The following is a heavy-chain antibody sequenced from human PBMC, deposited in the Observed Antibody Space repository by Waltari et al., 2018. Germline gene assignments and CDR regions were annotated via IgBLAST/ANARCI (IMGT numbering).Heavy chain of an antibody. CDR3: ARRVGSSPYFDY. CDR2: IYYSGST. CDR1: GGSISSRSYY. D-gene: IGHD1-26*01. J-gene: IGHJ4*02. V-gene: IGHV4-39*07. Sequence: QLQLQESGPGLVKPSETLSLTCTVSGGSISSRSYYWGWIRQPPGKGLEWIGSIYYSGSTYYNPSLKSRVTISVDTSKNQFSLKLSSVTAADTAVYYCARRVGSSPYFDYWGQGTLVTVSS.